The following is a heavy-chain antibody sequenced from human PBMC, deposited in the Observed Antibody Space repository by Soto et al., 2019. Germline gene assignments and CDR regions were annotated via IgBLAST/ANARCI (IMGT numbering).Heavy chain of an antibody. Sequence: ASVKVSCKASGGTFSSYAISWVRQALGQGLEWMGGIIPIFGTANYAQKFQGRVTITADESTSTAYMELSSLRSEDTAVYYCARTNSSWRRTFDYWGQGTLVTVSS. V-gene: IGHV1-69*13. J-gene: IGHJ4*02. CDR1: GGTFSSYA. D-gene: IGHD6-13*01. CDR3: ARTNSSWRRTFDY. CDR2: IIPIFGTA.